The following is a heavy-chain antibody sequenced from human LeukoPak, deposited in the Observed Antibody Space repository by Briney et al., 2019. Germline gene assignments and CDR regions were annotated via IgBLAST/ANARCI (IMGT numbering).Heavy chain of an antibody. CDR3: ARDRDQWLPERCDY. D-gene: IGHD6-19*01. CDR2: INPNSGGT. CDR1: GYTFTGYY. Sequence: ASVKVSCKASGYTFTGYYMHWVRQAPGQGLEWMGLINPNSGGTNYARRFQGRVTMTRDTSISTAYMELSRLRSDDTAVYYCARDRDQWLPERCDYWGQGTPVTVSS. J-gene: IGHJ4*02. V-gene: IGHV1-2*02.